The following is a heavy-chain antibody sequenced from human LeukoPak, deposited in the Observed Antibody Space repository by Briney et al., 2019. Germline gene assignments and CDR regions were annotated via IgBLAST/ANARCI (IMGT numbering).Heavy chain of an antibody. J-gene: IGHJ4*02. CDR1: GGSISSGSYY. CDR2: IYYSGST. CDR3: ARLWSGYRPPDY. D-gene: IGHD3-3*01. Sequence: SETLSRTCTVSGGSISSGSYYWGWIRQPPGKGLEWIASIYYSGSTYYNPSLNSRVTISVDTSRNQISLKLSSVTAADTAVYFCARLWSGYRPPDYWGRGTLVTVSS. V-gene: IGHV4-39*01.